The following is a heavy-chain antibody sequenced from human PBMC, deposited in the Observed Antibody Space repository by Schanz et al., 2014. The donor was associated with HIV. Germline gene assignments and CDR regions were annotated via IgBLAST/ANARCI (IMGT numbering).Heavy chain of an antibody. J-gene: IGHJ5*01. CDR1: EGTLSSNA. D-gene: IGHD5-12*01. CDR3: AREPNYSGFDS. V-gene: IGHV1-69*06. CDR2: IIPIFGTA. Sequence: QVQLVQSGAEVKKPGSSVKVSCKASEGTLSSNAISWVRQAPGQGLEWMGGIIPIFGTATYAQKFQGRVTMTRDTSISTAYLELSRLRSDDTAVYYCAREPNYSGFDSWGHGTLVTVSS.